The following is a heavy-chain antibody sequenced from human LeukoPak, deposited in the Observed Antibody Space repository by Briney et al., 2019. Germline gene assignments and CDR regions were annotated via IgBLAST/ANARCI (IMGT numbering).Heavy chain of an antibody. CDR3: ASLYDYGDYYYYGMDV. CDR1: GYTFTSYG. V-gene: IGHV1-18*01. J-gene: IGHJ6*02. CDR2: ISAYNGNT. Sequence: ASVKVSCKASGYTFTSYGISWVRQAPGQGLEWMGWISAYNGNTNYAQKLQGRATMTTDTSTSTAYMELRSLRSDDTAVYYCASLYDYGDYYYYGMDVWGQGTTVTVSS. D-gene: IGHD4-17*01.